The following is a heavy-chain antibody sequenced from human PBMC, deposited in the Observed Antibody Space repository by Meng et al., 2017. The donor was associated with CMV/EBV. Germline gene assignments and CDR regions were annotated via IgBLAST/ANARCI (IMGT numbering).Heavy chain of an antibody. CDR1: GFTFSSYW. V-gene: IGHV3-7*01. Sequence: GGSLRLSCAASGFTFSSYWMGWVRQAPGKGLEWVANIKQDGSEKYYVDSVKGRFTISRDNAKNSLYLQMNSLRAEDTAVYYCARDDPRTSGRVCAFDIWGQGTMVTVSS. CDR3: ARDDPRTSGRVCAFDI. D-gene: IGHD6-25*01. CDR2: IKQDGSEK. J-gene: IGHJ3*02.